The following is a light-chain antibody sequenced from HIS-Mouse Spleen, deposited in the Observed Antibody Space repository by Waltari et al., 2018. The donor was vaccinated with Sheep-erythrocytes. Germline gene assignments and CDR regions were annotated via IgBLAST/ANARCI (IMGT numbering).Light chain of an antibody. J-gene: IGKJ1*01. CDR3: MQALQTPRT. CDR1: QSLLHSNGYNY. V-gene: IGKV2-28*01. Sequence: DIVMTQSPLSLPVTPGEPASISCRSSQSLLHSNGYNYLDWYLQKPGQYPQVLIYLGSNRASGVPDRFSGSGSGTDFTLKISRVEAEDVGVYYCMQALQTPRTFGQGTKVEIK. CDR2: LGS.